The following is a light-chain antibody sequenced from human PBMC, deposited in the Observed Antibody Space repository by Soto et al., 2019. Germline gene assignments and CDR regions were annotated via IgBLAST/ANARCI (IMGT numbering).Light chain of an antibody. CDR2: GAS. CDR3: QQYDNWPPWT. CDR1: QSFSAH. J-gene: IGKJ1*01. V-gene: IGKV3-15*01. Sequence: EKVMTQSPATLSVSPGDRATLSCRSSQSFSAHLAWYQQKPGQAPRLLIYGASTRATGIPARFSGSGSGTEFTLTISSLESEDFAVYYCQQYDNWPPWTFGQGTKVDIK.